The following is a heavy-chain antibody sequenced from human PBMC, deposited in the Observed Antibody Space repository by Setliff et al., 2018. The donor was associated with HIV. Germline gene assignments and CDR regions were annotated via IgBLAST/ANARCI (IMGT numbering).Heavy chain of an antibody. CDR3: AGSKGITSGYFDS. V-gene: IGHV1-69*13. CDR1: GYTFTSYA. Sequence: SVKVSCKASGYTFTSYAIHWVRQAPGEGPELMGGIIPLFGTPTYSQKFQGRASITADESTSAVYMELSSLRSEDTAVYYCAGSKGITSGYFDSWGQGTLVTVSS. J-gene: IGHJ4*02. CDR2: IIPLFGTP. D-gene: IGHD2-15*01.